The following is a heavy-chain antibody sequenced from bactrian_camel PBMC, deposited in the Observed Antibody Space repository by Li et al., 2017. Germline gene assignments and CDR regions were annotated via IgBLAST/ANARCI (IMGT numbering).Heavy chain of an antibody. V-gene: IGHV3S66*01. D-gene: IGHD1*01. CDR2: ISGDGST. CDR1: FFTLDDFD. CDR3: AAASYCQPFDRLSDSDFPF. J-gene: IGHJ6*01. Sequence: VQLVESGGGSVQTGGSLRLSCKPFFFTLDDFDMMWYRQAPGNECELVSSISGDGSTCYTDAVKGRFTISHDNAKNSVDLQMNSLKPEDTAMYYCAAASYCQPFDRLSDSDFPFWGQGTQVTVS.